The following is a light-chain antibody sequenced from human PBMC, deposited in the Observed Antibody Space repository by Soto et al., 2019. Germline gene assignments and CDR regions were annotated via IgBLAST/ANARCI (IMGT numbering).Light chain of an antibody. J-gene: IGLJ1*01. V-gene: IGLV2-23*03. Sequence: QSALTQPASVSGSPGQSITISCTGTSSDVGSYNLVSWYQQHPGKAPKLMIYEGSKRPSGVSHRFSGSKSGNTASLTISGLQAEDEADYYCCSYAGSSTFAYVFGTGTKVTGL. CDR1: SSDVGSYNL. CDR2: EGS. CDR3: CSYAGSSTFAYV.